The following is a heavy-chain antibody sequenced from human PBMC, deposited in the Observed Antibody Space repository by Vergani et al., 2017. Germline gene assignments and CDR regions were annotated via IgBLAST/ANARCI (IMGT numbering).Heavy chain of an antibody. J-gene: IGHJ5*02. Sequence: QVQLQQWGAGLLKPSETLSLICAVYGESFSGNYWSWIRQPPGKGLEWIGEMSQSRSTNYNPSLKSRVTISVDTSKSQFSLKLSSVTAADTAVYYCARHLMVRGVTVWFDPWGQGTLVTVSS. D-gene: IGHD3-10*01. V-gene: IGHV4-34*02. CDR3: ARHLMVRGVTVWFDP. CDR1: GESFSGNY. CDR2: MSQSRST.